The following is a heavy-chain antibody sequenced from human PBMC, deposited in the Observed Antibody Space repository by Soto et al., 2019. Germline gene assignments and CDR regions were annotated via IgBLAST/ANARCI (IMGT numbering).Heavy chain of an antibody. CDR2: ISSSSSYI. J-gene: IGHJ6*02. D-gene: IGHD1-1*01. Sequence: EVQLVESGGGLGKPGGSLRLSCAASGFTFSSYSMNWVRQAPGKGLEWVSSISSSSSYIYYADSVKGRFTISRDNAKNSLYLQMNSLRAEDTAVYYCARDPGTTGPEPDYYYYGMDVWGQGTTVTVSS. CDR3: ARDPGTTGPEPDYYYYGMDV. V-gene: IGHV3-21*01. CDR1: GFTFSSYS.